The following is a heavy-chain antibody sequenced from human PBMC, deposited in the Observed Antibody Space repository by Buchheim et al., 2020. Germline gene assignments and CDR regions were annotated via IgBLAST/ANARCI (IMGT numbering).Heavy chain of an antibody. CDR3: AREGGAGLEWLITYGMDV. V-gene: IGHV1-2*02. J-gene: IGHJ6*02. D-gene: IGHD3-3*01. Sequence: QVQLVQSGAEVKKPGASVKVSCKASGYTFTGYYMHWVRQAPGQGLEWMGWINPNSGGTNYAQTFKGRVTMTRDTSSSTAYMELSRLRSDYTALYYCAREGGAGLEWLITYGMDVWGQGTT. CDR2: INPNSGGT. CDR1: GYTFTGYY.